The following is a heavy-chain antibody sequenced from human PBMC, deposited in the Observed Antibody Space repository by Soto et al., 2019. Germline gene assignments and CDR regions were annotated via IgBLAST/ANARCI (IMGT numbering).Heavy chain of an antibody. CDR3: NRGSEYDFWSGYL. CDR1: GGTSTRYA. CDR2: IVPMFGTS. V-gene: IGHV1-69*06. D-gene: IGHD3-3*01. J-gene: IGHJ4*02. Sequence: QERLVQSGAEVRKPGSSVKVSCKVTGGTSTRYAINWVRQVPGQGLEWMGGIVPMFGTSKYAQKFQARVTITADTSKNIAYMELRSLRSEDTAVYYCNRGSEYDFWSGYLWGQGTLVSVSS.